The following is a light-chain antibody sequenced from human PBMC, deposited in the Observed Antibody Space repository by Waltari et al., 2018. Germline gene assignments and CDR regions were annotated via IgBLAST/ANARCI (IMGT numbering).Light chain of an antibody. Sequence: IVLTQSPATLSLSPGERATLSCRASQSVSTYLAWYQQKPGQAPRLLIYDASNRATGIPARFSGSGSGTDFTLTISSLEPEDSAVYYCQQRSDWPPLFTFGPGTKVDIK. V-gene: IGKV3-11*01. CDR3: QQRSDWPPLFT. J-gene: IGKJ3*01. CDR1: QSVSTY. CDR2: DAS.